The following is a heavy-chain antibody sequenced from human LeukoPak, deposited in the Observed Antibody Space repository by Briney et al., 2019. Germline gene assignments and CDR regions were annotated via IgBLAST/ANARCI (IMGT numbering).Heavy chain of an antibody. CDR1: GFPFSDFA. V-gene: IGHV3-23*01. J-gene: IGHJ6*03. Sequence: GGSLRLSCAVSGFPFSDFAMSWVRQAPGKGLEWVSTISGGGDNTYFADSVKGRFTISRDHSKNTLFLQMVSLRAEDTAVYYCAKFEGALLGNYYMDVWGKETTVTVSS. CDR2: ISGGGDNT. CDR3: AKFEGALLGNYYMDV.